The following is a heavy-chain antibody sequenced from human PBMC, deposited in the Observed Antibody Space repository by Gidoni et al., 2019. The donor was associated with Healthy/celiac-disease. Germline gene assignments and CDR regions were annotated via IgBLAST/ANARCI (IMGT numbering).Heavy chain of an antibody. V-gene: IGHV4-59*01. J-gene: IGHJ4*02. CDR3: ARARVLGSSSWYQHHYFDY. Sequence: QVQLQESGLGLVKPSETLSLTGTVSAGPISSYSWSWIRQTPGEGLEWIGYIYYSGCTNYNPSLKSRVTISVDTSKNQFSLKLSSVTAADTAVYYCARARVLGSSSWYQHHYFDYWGQGTLVTVSS. CDR1: AGPISSYS. D-gene: IGHD6-13*01. CDR2: IYYSGCT.